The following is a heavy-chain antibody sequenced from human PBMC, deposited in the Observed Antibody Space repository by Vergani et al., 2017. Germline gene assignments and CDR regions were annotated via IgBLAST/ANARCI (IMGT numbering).Heavy chain of an antibody. Sequence: QVQLVESGGGVVQPGRSLRLSCAASGFTFSSYAMHWVRQAPGKGLEWVAVISYDGSNKYYADSVKGRFTISRDNSKNTLYLQMNSLRAEDTAVYYCAREPPAVSAAAGDWGQGTLVTVSS. CDR2: ISYDGSNK. D-gene: IGHD6-13*01. J-gene: IGHJ4*02. CDR3: AREPPAVSAAAGD. V-gene: IGHV3-30*01. CDR1: GFTFSSYA.